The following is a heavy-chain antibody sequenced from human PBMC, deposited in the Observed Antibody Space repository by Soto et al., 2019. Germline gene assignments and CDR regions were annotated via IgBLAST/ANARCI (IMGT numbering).Heavy chain of an antibody. V-gene: IGHV3-74*01. Sequence: GGSLRLSCAASGFTFSSYWMHWVRQAPGKGLVWVSRINSDGSSTSYADSVKGRFTISRDNGKNTLYLQMNSLRAEDTAVYYCAREGGRWSGYYRGMDVWGQGTTVTVSS. J-gene: IGHJ6*02. CDR3: AREGGRWSGYYRGMDV. CDR1: GFTFSSYW. CDR2: INSDGSST. D-gene: IGHD3-3*01.